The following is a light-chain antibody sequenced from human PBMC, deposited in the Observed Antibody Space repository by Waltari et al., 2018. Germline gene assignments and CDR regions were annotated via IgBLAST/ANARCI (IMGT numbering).Light chain of an antibody. CDR3: QQYYSTPPT. J-gene: IGKJ3*01. CDR1: QSVLYSSNNKNY. Sequence: DIVMTQSPDSLAVSLGERATINCKSSQSVLYSSNNKNYLAWHQQKPGQPPKLLIYWASTRESGVPGRFSGSGSGTDFTLPISSLQAEDVAVYYCQQYYSTPPTFGPGTKVDIK. V-gene: IGKV4-1*01. CDR2: WAS.